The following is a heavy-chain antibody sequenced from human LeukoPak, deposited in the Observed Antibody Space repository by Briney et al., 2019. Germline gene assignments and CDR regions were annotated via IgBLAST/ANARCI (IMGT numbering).Heavy chain of an antibody. Sequence: EASVKVSCKASGYTFTGYYMHWVRQAPGQGLEWMGWINPNSGGTNYAQKFQGRVTMTRDTSISTAYMELSSLRSEDTAVYYCASLLYSSSSGFDYWGQGTLVTVSS. D-gene: IGHD6-6*01. V-gene: IGHV1-2*02. J-gene: IGHJ4*02. CDR1: GYTFTGYY. CDR3: ASLLYSSSSGFDY. CDR2: INPNSGGT.